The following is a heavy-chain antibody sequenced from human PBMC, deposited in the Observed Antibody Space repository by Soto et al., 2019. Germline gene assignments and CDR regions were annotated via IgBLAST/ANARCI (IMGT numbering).Heavy chain of an antibody. CDR1: GGSISSYY. J-gene: IGHJ5*02. D-gene: IGHD3-22*01. CDR2: IYYSGST. CDR3: ARDRSGYYGNWFDP. Sequence: PSETLSPTCTVSGGSISSYYWSWIRQPPGKGLEWIGYIYYSGSTNYNPSLKSRVTISVDTSKNQFSLKLSSVTAADTAVYYCARDRSGYYGNWFDPWGQGTLVTVSS. V-gene: IGHV4-59*01.